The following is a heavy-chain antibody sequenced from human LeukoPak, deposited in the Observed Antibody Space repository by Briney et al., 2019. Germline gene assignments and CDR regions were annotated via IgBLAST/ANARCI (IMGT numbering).Heavy chain of an antibody. D-gene: IGHD1-7*01. V-gene: IGHV3-33*01. Sequence: GRSLRLSCAASGFTFSSYGMHWVRQAPGKGLEWVAVIWYDGSNKYYADSVKGRFTISRDNSKNTLYLQMNSLRAEDTAVYYCARNYEVDYYYYGMDVWGQGTLVTVSS. CDR1: GFTFSSYG. CDR3: ARNYEVDYYYYGMDV. J-gene: IGHJ6*02. CDR2: IWYDGSNK.